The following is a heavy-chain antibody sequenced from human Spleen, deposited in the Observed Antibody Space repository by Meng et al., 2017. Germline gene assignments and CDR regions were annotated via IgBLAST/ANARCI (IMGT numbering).Heavy chain of an antibody. V-gene: IGHV4-4*02. CDR2: IYHSGSA. CDR3: ARKYGNYPYYFDY. CDR1: AASSTPNNR. Sequence: QVLSQGSCPGLVKPSATLSLTCGVSAASSTPNNRWSWVRQSPEKGLEWIGEIYHSGSANYNPSLKSRLTMSVDKSKTQFSLTLSSVTAADTAVYYCARKYGNYPYYFDYWGQGTLVTVSS. J-gene: IGHJ4*02. D-gene: IGHD1-7*01.